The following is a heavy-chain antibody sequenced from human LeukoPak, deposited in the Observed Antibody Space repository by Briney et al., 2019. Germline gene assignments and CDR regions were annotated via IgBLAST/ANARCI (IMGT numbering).Heavy chain of an antibody. CDR2: ISYDGRDK. D-gene: IGHD4-17*01. J-gene: IGHJ4*02. CDR1: GFLFSSFA. V-gene: IGHV3-30*04. CDR3: ARDPRPYGDYGRFDN. Sequence: GGSLSLSCSASGFLFSSFAMHWVRQTPGKGLEWVAVISYDGRDKVYRDSVKGRFTISRDNPNNTVLLQMNSLREEDSGLYYCARDPRPYGDYGRFDNWGQGTLITVSS.